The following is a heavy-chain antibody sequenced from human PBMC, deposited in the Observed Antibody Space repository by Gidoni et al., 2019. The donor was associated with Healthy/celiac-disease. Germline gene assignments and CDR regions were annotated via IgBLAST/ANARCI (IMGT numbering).Heavy chain of an antibody. V-gene: IGHV3-15*01. CDR3: TTDPYYYYYYGMDV. CDR2: IKSKTDGGTT. CDR1: GFTFSNAW. Sequence: EVQLVESGGGLVKPGGSLRLSCAASGFTFSNAWMSWVRQAPGKGLEWVGRIKSKTDGGTTDYAAPVKGRFTISRDDSKNTLYLQMNSLKTEDTAVYYCTTDPYYYYYYGMDVWGQGTTVTVSS. J-gene: IGHJ6*02.